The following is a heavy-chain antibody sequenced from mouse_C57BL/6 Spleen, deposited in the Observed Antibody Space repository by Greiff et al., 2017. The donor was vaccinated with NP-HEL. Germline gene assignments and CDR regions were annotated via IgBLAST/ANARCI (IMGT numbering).Heavy chain of an antibody. D-gene: IGHD2-5*01. V-gene: IGHV3-6*01. J-gene: IGHJ3*01. CDR1: GYSITSGYY. CDR2: ISYDGSN. CDR3: ARDGGSNPFAY. Sequence: VQLKESGPGLVKPSQSLSLTCSVTGYSITSGYYWNWIRQFPGNKLEWMGYISYDGSNNYNPSLKNRISITRDTSKNQFFLKLNSVTTEDTATYYCARDGGSNPFAYWGQGTLVTVSA.